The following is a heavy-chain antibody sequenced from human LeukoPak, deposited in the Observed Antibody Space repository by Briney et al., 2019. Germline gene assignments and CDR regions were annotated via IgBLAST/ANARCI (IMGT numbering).Heavy chain of an antibody. CDR1: GGTFSSYA. D-gene: IGHD3-10*01. J-gene: IGHJ5*02. Sequence: SVKVSCKASGGTFSSYAISWVRQAPGQGLEWMGGIIPIFGTANYAQKLQGRVTMTTDTSTSTAYMELRSLRSDDTAVYYCARGAKSALSMVRGVPGSRWFDPWGQGTLVTVSS. CDR3: ARGAKSALSMVRGVPGSRWFDP. V-gene: IGHV1-69*05. CDR2: IIPIFGTA.